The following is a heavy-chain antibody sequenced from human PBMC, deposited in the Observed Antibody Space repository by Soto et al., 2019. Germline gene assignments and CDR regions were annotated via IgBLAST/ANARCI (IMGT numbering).Heavy chain of an antibody. CDR3: AKDRVESGLGQIDY. V-gene: IGHV3-30*18. CDR2: ISYDGSKK. CDR1: GFSFSNNG. J-gene: IGHJ4*02. D-gene: IGHD3-3*01. Sequence: GGSLRLSCAASGFSFSNNGMHWVRQAPGKGLEWVAIISYDGSKKFYADSVKGRFTISRDNSKNTLFLQMNSLRVEDTAVFYCAKDRVESGLGQIDYWGQGTLVTVSS.